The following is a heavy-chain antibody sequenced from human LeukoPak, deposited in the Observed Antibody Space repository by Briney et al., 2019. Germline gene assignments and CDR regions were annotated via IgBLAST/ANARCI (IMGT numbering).Heavy chain of an antibody. CDR3: VREKGGFGFVL. V-gene: IGHV3-48*01. J-gene: IGHJ4*02. D-gene: IGHD3-16*01. CDR1: GFNFGIYS. CDR2: VIAGSTGI. Sequence: GGSLRLSCAGSGFNFGIYSMDWVRQAPGKGLEWVAYVIAGSTGIFYAASVKGRFSISRDKAQKSLYLQMNSLRAEDTAIYYCVREKGGFGFVLWGRGTLVTVSS.